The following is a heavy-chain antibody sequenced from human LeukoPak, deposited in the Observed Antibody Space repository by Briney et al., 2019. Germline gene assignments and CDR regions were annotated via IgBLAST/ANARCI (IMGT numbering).Heavy chain of an antibody. Sequence: GASVKVSCKASGGTFSSYAISWVRQAPGQGLEWMGGIIPIFGTANYAQKFQGRVTITADESTSTAYMELSSLRSEDTAVYYCARDAHSYYYGSGSYFDYWGQGTLVTVSS. CDR3: ARDAHSYYYGSGSYFDY. V-gene: IGHV1-69*13. J-gene: IGHJ4*02. CDR2: IIPIFGTA. D-gene: IGHD3-10*01. CDR1: GGTFSSYA.